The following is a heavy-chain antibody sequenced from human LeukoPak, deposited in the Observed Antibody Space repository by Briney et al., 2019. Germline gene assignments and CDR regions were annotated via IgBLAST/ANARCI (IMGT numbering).Heavy chain of an antibody. D-gene: IGHD6-19*01. CDR2: INPSGGST. J-gene: IGHJ4*02. Sequence: ASVKVSCKASGYTFTSYYMHWVRQAPGQGLEWMGIINPSGGSTSYAQKFQGRVTMTRDTSTSTVYMELSSLRSEDTAVYCCARAGTVAGTNGKYYFDYWGQGTLVTVSS. V-gene: IGHV1-46*01. CDR3: ARAGTVAGTNGKYYFDY. CDR1: GYTFTSYY.